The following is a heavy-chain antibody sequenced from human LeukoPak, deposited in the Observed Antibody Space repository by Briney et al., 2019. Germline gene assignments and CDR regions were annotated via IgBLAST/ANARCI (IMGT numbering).Heavy chain of an antibody. V-gene: IGHV4-39*07. Sequence: SKTLSLTCTVSGGSISSSSYYWGWIHQPPGKGLEWIGSIYYSGSTYYNPSLKSRVTISVDTSKNQFSLKLSSVTAADTAVYYCARVDSSGYYYGLDRSAYMDVWGKGTTVTVSS. D-gene: IGHD3-22*01. J-gene: IGHJ6*03. CDR1: GGSISSSSYY. CDR2: IYYSGST. CDR3: ARVDSSGYYYGLDRSAYMDV.